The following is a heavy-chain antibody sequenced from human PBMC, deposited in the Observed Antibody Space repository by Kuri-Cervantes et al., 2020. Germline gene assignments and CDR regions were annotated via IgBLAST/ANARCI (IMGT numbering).Heavy chain of an antibody. J-gene: IGHJ3*02. D-gene: IGHD3-10*01. CDR3: ARAPRGGEAFDI. CDR1: GYTFTGYY. V-gene: IGHV1-2*02. CDR2: INPNSGGT. Sequence: ASVKVSCKASGYTFTGYYIHWVRQAPGQGLEWMGWINPNSGGTNYAQKFQGRVTMTRDTSVSTAYMELSRLRSDDTAVYYCARAPRGGEAFDIWGQGTMVTVSS.